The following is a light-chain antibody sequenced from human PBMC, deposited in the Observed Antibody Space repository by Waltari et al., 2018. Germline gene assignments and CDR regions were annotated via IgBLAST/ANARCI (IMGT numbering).Light chain of an antibody. CDR1: RSNIGADYD. V-gene: IGLV1-40*01. CDR3: QSYDTSLGVRV. J-gene: IGLJ3*02. CDR2: NPL. Sequence: QSVLTQSTSVSGAPGKRVTNPCTGSRSNIGADYDVRWYKHLPGTAPKHLMYNPLSRPSGVPDRFSASKSGASASLAITGLQPEDEADYYCQSYDTSLGVRVFGGGTKLTVL.